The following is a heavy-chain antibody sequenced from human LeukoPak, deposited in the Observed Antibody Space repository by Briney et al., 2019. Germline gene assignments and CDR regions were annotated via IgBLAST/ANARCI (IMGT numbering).Heavy chain of an antibody. D-gene: IGHD6-13*01. J-gene: IGHJ4*02. Sequence: ASVKVSCKASGYTFTSYGISWVRQAPGQGLEWMGWISAYNGNTKYTQKFQGRVTMTTDTSTSTAYMELRSLRSDDTAVYYCARDVGSSRPFDYWGQGTLVTVSS. CDR1: GYTFTSYG. CDR3: ARDVGSSRPFDY. CDR2: ISAYNGNT. V-gene: IGHV1-18*01.